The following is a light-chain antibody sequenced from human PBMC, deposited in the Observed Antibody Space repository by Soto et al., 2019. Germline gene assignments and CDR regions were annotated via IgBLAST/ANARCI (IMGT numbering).Light chain of an antibody. Sequence: DIQMTQSPSTLSASVGDRVTITCRASQSISWWLAWYQQKPGKAPNLLIYDVSTLQSGVPSRFSGSGSGTEFTLTISRLQPDDFATYSCQQYNDSPWTFGQGTKVEIK. CDR1: QSISWW. V-gene: IGKV1-5*01. CDR2: DVS. CDR3: QQYNDSPWT. J-gene: IGKJ1*01.